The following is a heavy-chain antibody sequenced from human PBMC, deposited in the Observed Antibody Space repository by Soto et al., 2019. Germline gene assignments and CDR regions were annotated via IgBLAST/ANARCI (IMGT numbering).Heavy chain of an antibody. V-gene: IGHV3-30*18. D-gene: IGHD6-13*01. Sequence: GGSXRLSCGASGFTFSSYGMHWVRQAPGKGLEWVAVISYDGSNKYYADSVKGRFTISRDNSKNTLYLQMNSLRAEDTAVYYCAKYSSGYWGQGTLVTVSS. CDR1: GFTFSSYG. CDR3: AKYSSGY. J-gene: IGHJ4*02. CDR2: ISYDGSNK.